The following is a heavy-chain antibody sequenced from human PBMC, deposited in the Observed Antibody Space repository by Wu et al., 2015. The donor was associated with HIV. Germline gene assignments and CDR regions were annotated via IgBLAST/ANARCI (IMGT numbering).Heavy chain of an antibody. D-gene: IGHD3-10*01. CDR1: GYIFTNYY. CDR3: ARGTTLGHPGSGSYMYYLDY. V-gene: IGHV1-46*01. CDR2: INPSVGIT. Sequence: QVQLVQSGTEMKKPGASAKVSCKASGYIFTNYYMHWVRQAPGQGLAWMGVINPSVGITKYAEKFQGRVTMTSDTSTSTVYMEVSSLRSEDTALYYCARGTTLGHPGSGSYMYYLDYWGQGTLVTVSS. J-gene: IGHJ4*02.